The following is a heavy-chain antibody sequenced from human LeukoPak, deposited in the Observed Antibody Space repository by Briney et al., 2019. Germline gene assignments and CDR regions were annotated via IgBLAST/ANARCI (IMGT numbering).Heavy chain of an antibody. D-gene: IGHD2-15*01. CDR3: AREVSLAATGYYYYGMDV. CDR1: GFTFSSYE. V-gene: IGHV3-48*03. CDR2: ISSSGSTI. J-gene: IGHJ6*04. Sequence: GGSLRLSCAASGFTFSSYEMNWVRQAPGKGLEWVSYISSSGSTIYYADSVKGRFTIPRDNAKNSLYLQMNSLRAEDTAVYYCAREVSLAATGYYYYGMDVWGKGTTVTVSS.